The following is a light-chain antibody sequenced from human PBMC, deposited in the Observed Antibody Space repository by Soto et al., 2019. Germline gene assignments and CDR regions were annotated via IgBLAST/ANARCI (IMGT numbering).Light chain of an antibody. Sequence: DIQLTQSPSTLSASVGDRVTITCRASQSLNNRLAWHQQKPGKAPKLLIYDASTLESGVSSRFSGTGSETDFTLTISSLQPEDFATYYCQQSYNSPPITFGQGTRLEIK. CDR3: QQSYNSPPIT. CDR2: DAS. CDR1: QSLNNR. V-gene: IGKV1-5*01. J-gene: IGKJ5*01.